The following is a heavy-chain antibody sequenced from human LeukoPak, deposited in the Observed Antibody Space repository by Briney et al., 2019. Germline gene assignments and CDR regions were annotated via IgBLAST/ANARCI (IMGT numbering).Heavy chain of an antibody. D-gene: IGHD2-8*01. V-gene: IGHV1-8*03. J-gene: IGHJ4*02. CDR1: GYTFTSYD. Sequence: ASVRVSCKASGYTFTSYDINWVRQATGQGLEWMGWMNPNSGNTAYAQKFQGRVTITRNTSISTAYMELSSLRSEDTAEYYCARGLRALYDGVGLLDFDYWGQGTLVTVSS. CDR2: MNPNSGNT. CDR3: ARGLRALYDGVGLLDFDY.